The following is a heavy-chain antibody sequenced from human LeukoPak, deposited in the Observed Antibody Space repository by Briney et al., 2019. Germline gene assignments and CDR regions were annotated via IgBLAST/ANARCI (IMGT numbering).Heavy chain of an antibody. CDR2: IWYDGSNK. CDR1: GFTFSSYG. Sequence: GGSLRLSCAASGFTFSSYGMHWVRQAPGKGLEWVAVIWYDGSNKNYADSVKGRFTISRENSKNTLYLQMNSLRAEDTAVYYCAKGLGGGSFDAFDIWGQGTMVTVSS. J-gene: IGHJ3*02. CDR3: AKGLGGGSFDAFDI. V-gene: IGHV3-33*06. D-gene: IGHD3-16*01.